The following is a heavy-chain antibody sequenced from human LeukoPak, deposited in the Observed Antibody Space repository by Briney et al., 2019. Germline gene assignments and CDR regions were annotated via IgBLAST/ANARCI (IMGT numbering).Heavy chain of an antibody. CDR1: GGSFSGYY. CDR3: AREAVTSRSGDY. Sequence: KPSETLSLTCAVYGGSFSGYYWSWIRQPPGKGLEWIGEINHSGSTNYNPSLKSRVTISVDTSKNQFSLKLSSVTAADTAVYYCAREAVTSRSGDYWGQGTLVTVSS. J-gene: IGHJ4*02. V-gene: IGHV4-34*01. D-gene: IGHD4-17*01. CDR2: INHSGST.